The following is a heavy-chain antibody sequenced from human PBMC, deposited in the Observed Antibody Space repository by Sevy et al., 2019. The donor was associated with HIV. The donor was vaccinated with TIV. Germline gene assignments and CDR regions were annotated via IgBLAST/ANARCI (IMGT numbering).Heavy chain of an antibody. Sequence: GGSLRLSCTASGFTFSSYEMNWVRQAPGKGLEWVSYISNSGSTIHYSDSVKGRFTISRDNAKNSLYLQMNSLRAEDXXXXXXXXXXXXXXXXXPHFDYWXXGTLVTVXS. CDR1: GFTFSSYE. CDR3: XXXXXXXXXXXPHFDY. V-gene: IGHV3-48*03. J-gene: IGHJ4*02. CDR2: ISNSGSTI.